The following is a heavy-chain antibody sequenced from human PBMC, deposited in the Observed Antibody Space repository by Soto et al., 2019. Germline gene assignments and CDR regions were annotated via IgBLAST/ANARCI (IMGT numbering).Heavy chain of an antibody. D-gene: IGHD4-17*01. CDR3: ERRPDMTTVTTYHYGMDV. CDR1: GGSISSSSYY. J-gene: IGHJ6*02. V-gene: IGHV4-39*01. CDR2: IYYSGST. Sequence: SETLSLTCTVSGGSISSSSYYWGWIRQPPGKGLEWIGSIYYSGSTYYNPSLKSRVTISVDTSKNQFSLKLSSVTAADTAVYYCERRPDMTTVTTYHYGMDVWGQGTTVTVSS.